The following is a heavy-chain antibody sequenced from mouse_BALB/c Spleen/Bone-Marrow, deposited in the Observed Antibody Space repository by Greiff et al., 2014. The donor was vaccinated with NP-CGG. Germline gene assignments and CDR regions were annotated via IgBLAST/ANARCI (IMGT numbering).Heavy chain of an antibody. Sequence: EVQLQQSGTVLARPGASVKMSCKASGYSFTTFWMHWVKQRPGQGLEWIGAIYPGNGATSYNQMFKGKATLTAVTSSSTAYMELSSLSNDDSAGYYCRRKFPGIAYWGQGTLLTVSA. CDR3: RRKFPGIAY. CDR2: IYPGNGAT. J-gene: IGHJ3*01. V-gene: IGHV1-5*01. CDR1: GYSFTTFW.